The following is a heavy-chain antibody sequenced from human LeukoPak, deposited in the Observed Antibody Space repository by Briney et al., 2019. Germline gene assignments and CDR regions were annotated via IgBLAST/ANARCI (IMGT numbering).Heavy chain of an antibody. D-gene: IGHD2-2*01. J-gene: IGHJ6*03. Sequence: GGSLRLSCAASGFTVSTNYMTWVRQAPGKGLEWVSYISSSSSTIYYADSVKGRFTISRDNAKNSLYLQMNSLRAEDTAVYYCARDGYCSSTSCYWGYYYYYMDVWGKGTTVTVSS. CDR3: ARDGYCSSTSCYWGYYYYYMDV. CDR1: GFTVSTNY. V-gene: IGHV3-48*01. CDR2: ISSSSSTI.